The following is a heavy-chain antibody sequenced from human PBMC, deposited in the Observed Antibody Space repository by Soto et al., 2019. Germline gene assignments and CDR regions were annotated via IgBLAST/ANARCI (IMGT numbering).Heavy chain of an antibody. J-gene: IGHJ4*02. V-gene: IGHV3-64D*06. Sequence: SLRLSCSASGFTFSIYAMHWVRQAPGKGLEYVSSISTNGGSTHYADSVKGRFTISRDNSKNTQYLQMSSLRADDTAVYYFVKGEYYYDSSGYYPFDYWGQGTLVTVSS. CDR1: GFTFSIYA. D-gene: IGHD3-22*01. CDR2: ISTNGGST. CDR3: VKGEYYYDSSGYYPFDY.